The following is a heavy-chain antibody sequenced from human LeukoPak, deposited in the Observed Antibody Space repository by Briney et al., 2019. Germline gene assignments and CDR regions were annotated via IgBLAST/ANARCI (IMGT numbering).Heavy chain of an antibody. J-gene: IGHJ5*02. D-gene: IGHD6-13*01. CDR2: INPNSGGT. CDR1: GYTFTGYY. V-gene: IGHV1-2*02. CDR3: ARDKFFRDSSSWYWFDP. Sequence: ASVKVSCKASGYTFTGYYMHWVRQAPGQGLEWMGWINPNSGGTNYAQKFQGRVTMTRDTSISTAYMELSRLRSDDTAVYYCARDKFFRDSSSWYWFDPWAQGTLVTVSS.